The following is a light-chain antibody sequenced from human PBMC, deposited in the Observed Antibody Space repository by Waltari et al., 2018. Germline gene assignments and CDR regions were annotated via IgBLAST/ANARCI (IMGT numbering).Light chain of an antibody. J-gene: IGLJ2*01. V-gene: IGLV4-69*01. CDR1: TGHSDFA. CDR3: QTWGSGIVT. CDR2: LNSDGSH. Sequence: QPVLTQSPSASASLGASVKLTCTLSTGHSDFAIAWHQQQPGRGPRYLMKLNSDGSHTKGDEIPDRFSGSSSGAGRYLAISSLQSEDEAAYYCQTWGSGIVTFGGGTQLTVL.